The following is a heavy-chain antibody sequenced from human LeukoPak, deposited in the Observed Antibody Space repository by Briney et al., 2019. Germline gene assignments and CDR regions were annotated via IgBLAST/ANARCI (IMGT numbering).Heavy chain of an antibody. J-gene: IGHJ6*03. CDR2: ISGSGGST. Sequence: PGGSLRLSCAASGFTFSSYAMSWVRQAPGKGLEWVSAISGSGGSTYYADSVKGRFTISRDNSKTTLYLQMNSLRAEDTAVYYCAKGLVGGVKVSNYYYYYMDVWGKGTTVTVSS. V-gene: IGHV3-23*01. D-gene: IGHD3-16*01. CDR1: GFTFSSYA. CDR3: AKGLVGGVKVSNYYYYYMDV.